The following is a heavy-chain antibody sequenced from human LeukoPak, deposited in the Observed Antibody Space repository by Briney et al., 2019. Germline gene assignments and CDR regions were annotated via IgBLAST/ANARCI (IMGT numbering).Heavy chain of an antibody. CDR1: GGSISSYY. D-gene: IGHD3-3*01. Sequence: ASETLSLTCTVSGGSISSYYWSWIRQPPGKGLEWIGYIYYSGSTNYNPSLKSRVTISVDTSKNQFSLKLSSVTAADTAVYYCAVNDFWSGYDAFDIWGQGTMVTVSS. V-gene: IGHV4-59*01. CDR3: AVNDFWSGYDAFDI. J-gene: IGHJ3*02. CDR2: IYYSGST.